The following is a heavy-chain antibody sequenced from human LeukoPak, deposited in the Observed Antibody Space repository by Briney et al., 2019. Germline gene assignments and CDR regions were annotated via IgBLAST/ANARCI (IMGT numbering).Heavy chain of an antibody. Sequence: ASVKVSCKASGGTFSSCAISWVRQAPGQGLEWIGGIIPIFGTANYAQKFQGRVTITADESTSTAYMELSSLRSEDTAVYYCARGGSNWGSRRYFDYWGQGTLVTVSS. CDR2: IIPIFGTA. D-gene: IGHD7-27*01. V-gene: IGHV1-69*13. J-gene: IGHJ4*02. CDR3: ARGGSNWGSRRYFDY. CDR1: GGTFSSCA.